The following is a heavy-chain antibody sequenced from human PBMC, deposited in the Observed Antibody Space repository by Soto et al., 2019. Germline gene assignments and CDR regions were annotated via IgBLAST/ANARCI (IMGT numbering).Heavy chain of an antibody. J-gene: IGHJ3*01. CDR2: IWYDGSTE. CDR1: GFTFSRYG. D-gene: IGHD2-15*01. V-gene: IGHV3-33*01. CDR3: ARDVGSQGV. Sequence: QVQLVESGGGVVQPGRSLRLSCAASGFTFSRYGMHWVRQAPGKGLEWVAVIWYDGSTEYYADSVKGRFTISRDNSKNTVYLQMNSLRVKDTAVYYCARDVGSQGVWGQGTMVTVSS.